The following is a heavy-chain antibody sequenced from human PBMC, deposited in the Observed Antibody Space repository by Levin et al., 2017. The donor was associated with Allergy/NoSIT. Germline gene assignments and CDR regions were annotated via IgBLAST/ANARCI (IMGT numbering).Heavy chain of an antibody. J-gene: IGHJ4*02. Sequence: GGSLRLSCTASGFSFNNYAMTWVRQAPGQGLEWVSSISQSGDRTYYVDSAKGRFTISRDNSKNTLYLQINSLRAEDTAVYYCAQGWQVPDCRGQGTPVTVSS. D-gene: IGHD2-15*01. CDR3: AQGWQVPDC. CDR1: GFSFNNYA. CDR2: ISQSGDRT. V-gene: IGHV3-23*01.